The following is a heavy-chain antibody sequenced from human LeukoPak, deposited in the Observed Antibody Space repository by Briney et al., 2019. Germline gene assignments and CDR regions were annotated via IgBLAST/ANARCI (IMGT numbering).Heavy chain of an antibody. CDR2: INHSGST. J-gene: IGHJ3*02. D-gene: IGHD6-19*01. Sequence: SETLSLTCAVDGGSFSGYYWSWSRQPAGKGLEWIGEINHSGSTYYNPSLKSRVTISVDTSKNQFSLKLSSVTAADTAVYYCARQSSGWYFHAFDIWGQGTMVTVSS. V-gene: IGHV4-34*01. CDR1: GGSFSGYY. CDR3: ARQSSGWYFHAFDI.